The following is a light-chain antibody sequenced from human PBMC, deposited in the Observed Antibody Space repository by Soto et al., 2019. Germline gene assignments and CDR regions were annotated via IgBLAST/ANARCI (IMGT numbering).Light chain of an antibody. CDR3: KQYCSSPWK. V-gene: IGKV3-20*01. CDR1: QSISSSK. Sequence: EIVLTQSPGTLSLSPGERATLSCRARQSISSSKLGWYQQKPGQAHRLLISVASSRATGIPDRFSGSGSGTDFTLTMSGMEPEDFAVYYCKQYCSSPWKLGKGTKVEV. J-gene: IGKJ1*01. CDR2: VAS.